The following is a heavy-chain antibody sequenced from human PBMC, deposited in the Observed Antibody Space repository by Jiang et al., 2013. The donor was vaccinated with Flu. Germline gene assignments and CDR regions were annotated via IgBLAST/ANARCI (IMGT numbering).Heavy chain of an antibody. J-gene: IGHJ4*02. D-gene: IGHD4-17*01. Sequence: LLKPSETLSLTCAVYGGSFSGYYWSWIRQPPGKGLGWIGEINHSGSTYYNPSLKSRVTISRDTSKNQFSLTVNSVTAADTAVYYCARDESFGYGDIDSWGQGTLVTVSS. V-gene: IGHV4-34*01. CDR3: ARDESFGYGDIDS. CDR2: INHSGST. CDR1: GGSFSGYY.